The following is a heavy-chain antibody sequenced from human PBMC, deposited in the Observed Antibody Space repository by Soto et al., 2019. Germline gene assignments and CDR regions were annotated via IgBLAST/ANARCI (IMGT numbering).Heavy chain of an antibody. V-gene: IGHV5-51*01. CDR1: GYSFTSYW. D-gene: IGHD2-21*02. CDR2: IYPGDSDT. J-gene: IGHJ4*02. CDR3: ARQASCGGACTTVFDY. Sequence: GESLKISCKGSGYSFTSYWIGWVRQMPGKGLEWMGIIYPGDSDTRYSPSFQGQVTISADKSISTAYLQWSSLEASDTAMYYCARQASCGGACTTVFDYWGQGTLVTVSS.